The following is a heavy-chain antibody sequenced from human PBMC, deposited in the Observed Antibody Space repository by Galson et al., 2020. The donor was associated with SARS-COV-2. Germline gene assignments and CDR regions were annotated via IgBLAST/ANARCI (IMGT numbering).Heavy chain of an antibody. Sequence: SLRLSCAASGFNFNTYWLSWVRQAPGKGPEWVANIKYDGSETYYADSVKGRFTISRDNAKNLVYLQMNSLRVDDTAVYYCARDTGPPVDVWGPGTTVTVSS. D-gene: IGHD4-17*01. J-gene: IGHJ6*02. CDR1: GFNFNTYW. V-gene: IGHV3-7*01. CDR3: ARDTGPPVDV. CDR2: IKYDGSET.